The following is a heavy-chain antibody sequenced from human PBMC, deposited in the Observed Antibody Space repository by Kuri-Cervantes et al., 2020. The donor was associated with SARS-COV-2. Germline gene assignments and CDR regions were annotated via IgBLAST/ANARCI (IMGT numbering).Heavy chain of an antibody. V-gene: IGHV3-30*18. J-gene: IGHJ4*02. Sequence: GESLKISCAASGFTFSSYGMHWVRQAPGKGLEWVAVISYDGSNKYYADSVKGRFTISRDNSKNTLYLQMNSLRAKDTAVYYCAKGGETAYDSSLDYWGQGTLVTVSS. D-gene: IGHD3-22*01. CDR1: GFTFSSYG. CDR2: ISYDGSNK. CDR3: AKGGETAYDSSLDY.